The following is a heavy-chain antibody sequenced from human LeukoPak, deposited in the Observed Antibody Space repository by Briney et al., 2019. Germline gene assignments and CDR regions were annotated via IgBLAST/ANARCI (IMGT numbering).Heavy chain of an antibody. V-gene: IGHV3-30*18. CDR2: TSYDGSNK. J-gene: IGHJ4*02. CDR1: GFTFSSHG. CDR3: AKVARSTLLYYFDY. Sequence: PGRSLRLSCAASGFTFSSHGMHWVRQAPGKGLEWVALTSYDGSNKYYADSVKGRFIISRDNSKNTLYLQMNSLRAEDTAVYYCAKVARSTLLYYFDYWGQGTLVTVSS.